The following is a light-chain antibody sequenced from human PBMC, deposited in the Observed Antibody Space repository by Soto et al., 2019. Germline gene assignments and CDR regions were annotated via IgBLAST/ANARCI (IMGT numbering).Light chain of an antibody. CDR2: DAS. CDR3: QQRTNWLT. J-gene: IGKJ4*02. CDR1: QSVRTY. V-gene: IGKV3-11*01. Sequence: EIVLTQSPVTLSLSPGERATLSCRASQSVRTYLAWYQVKPGQAPRLLIYDASRRASGVPARFSGSGSGTDFTLTISSLEPEDFALYYCQQRTNWLTFGGGTRVEI.